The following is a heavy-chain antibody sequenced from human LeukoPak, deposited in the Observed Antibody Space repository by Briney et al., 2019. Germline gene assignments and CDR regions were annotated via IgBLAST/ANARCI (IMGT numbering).Heavy chain of an antibody. J-gene: IGHJ6*02. CDR1: GYSFTSYW. CDR3: ARQGPYPAGSGSSQYYYYYGMDV. CDR2: IYPGDSDT. Sequence: GESLKISCKGSGYSFTSYWIGWVRQMPGKGLEWMGIIYPGDSDTRYSPSFQSQVTISADKSICTAYLQWSSLKASDTAMYYCARQGPYPAGSGSSQYYYYYGMDVWGQGTTVTVSS. D-gene: IGHD3-10*01. V-gene: IGHV5-51*01.